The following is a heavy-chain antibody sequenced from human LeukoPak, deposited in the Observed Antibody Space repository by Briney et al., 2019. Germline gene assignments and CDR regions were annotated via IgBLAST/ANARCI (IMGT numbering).Heavy chain of an antibody. CDR2: ISYGGSNK. D-gene: IGHD3-22*01. Sequence: GGSLRLSCAASGFTFSSYAMHWVRQAPGKGLEWVAVISYGGSNKYYADSVKGRFTISRDNSKNTLYLQMNSLRAEDTAVYYCARVDSPFAVKREVVDYWGQGTLVTVSS. J-gene: IGHJ4*02. CDR1: GFTFSSYA. CDR3: ARVDSPFAVKREVVDY. V-gene: IGHV3-30-3*01.